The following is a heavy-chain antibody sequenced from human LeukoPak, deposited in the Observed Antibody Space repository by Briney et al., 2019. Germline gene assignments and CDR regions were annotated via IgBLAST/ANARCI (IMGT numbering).Heavy chain of an antibody. D-gene: IGHD3-16*01. CDR3: ARARGAMPIDY. Sequence: ASVKVSCKASEYTFTAYYMHWVRQAPGQGLEWMGWINPNSGGTNYAQKFQDRVTMTRDTSISTAYMELSRLRSDDTAMYYCARARGAMPIDYWGQGTLVTVSS. CDR1: EYTFTAYY. J-gene: IGHJ4*02. V-gene: IGHV1-2*02. CDR2: INPNSGGT.